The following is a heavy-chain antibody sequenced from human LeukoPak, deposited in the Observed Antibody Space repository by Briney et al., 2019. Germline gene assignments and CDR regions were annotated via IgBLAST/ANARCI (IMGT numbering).Heavy chain of an antibody. Sequence: GGSLRPSCAASGFTFSSSWMSWVRQAPGKGLEWVANIKQDGSEKYYVDSVMGRFTISRDNTKNSLYLQMNSLRAEDTAVFYCAREKNYYYGMDVWGQGTTVTVSS. CDR2: IKQDGSEK. CDR3: AREKNYYYGMDV. J-gene: IGHJ6*02. CDR1: GFTFSSSW. V-gene: IGHV3-7*01.